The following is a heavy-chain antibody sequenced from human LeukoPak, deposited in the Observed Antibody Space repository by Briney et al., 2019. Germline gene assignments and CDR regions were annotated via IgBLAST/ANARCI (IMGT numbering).Heavy chain of an antibody. CDR1: GFTFSSYA. J-gene: IGHJ4*02. D-gene: IGHD3-22*01. V-gene: IGHV3-23*01. CDR2: ISGSGGST. CDR3: AKGAYYDSSGYYYRAGFDY. Sequence: GGSLRLSCAASGFTFSSYAMSGVRQAPGKGLEWASAISGSGGSTYYADSVKGRFTIPRDNSKNTLYLQMNSLRAEDTAVYYCAKGAYYDSSGYYYRAGFDYWGQGTLVTVSS.